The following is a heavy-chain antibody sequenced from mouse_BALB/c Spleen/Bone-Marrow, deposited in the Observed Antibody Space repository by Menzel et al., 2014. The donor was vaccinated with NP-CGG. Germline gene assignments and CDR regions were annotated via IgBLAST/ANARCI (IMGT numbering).Heavy chain of an antibody. Sequence: VQLKESGPELVKPGASMKISCKASGYSFAGSTMNWVKQSHGKNLEWIGLINPYNGGSSYNQKFKGKATLTVDKSSSTAYMELLSLTSEDSAVYYCAREGYGSSYGFAYWGQGTLVTVSA. D-gene: IGHD1-1*01. CDR2: INPYNGGS. V-gene: IGHV1-31*01. J-gene: IGHJ3*01. CDR3: AREGYGSSYGFAY. CDR1: GYSFAGST.